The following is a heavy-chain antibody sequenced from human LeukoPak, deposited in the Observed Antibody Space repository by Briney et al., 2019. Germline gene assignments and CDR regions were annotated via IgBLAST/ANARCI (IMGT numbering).Heavy chain of an antibody. V-gene: IGHV3-30-3*01. J-gene: IGHJ4*02. CDR1: GFTFSSYA. CDR2: ISYDGSNK. CDR3: AREAPTVPTFDY. Sequence: GGSLRLSCAASGFTFSSYAMHWVRQAPGKGLEWVAVISYDGSNKYYADSVKGRFTISRDNSKNTLYLQMNSLRAEDTAVYYCAREAPTVPTFDYWGQGTLVTVSS. D-gene: IGHD4-17*01.